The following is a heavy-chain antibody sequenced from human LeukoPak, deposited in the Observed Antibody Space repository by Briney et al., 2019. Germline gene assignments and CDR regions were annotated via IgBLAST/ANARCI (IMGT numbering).Heavy chain of an antibody. CDR2: IHHRGNT. CDR3: ARGRAYCSGGSCYSGYYYYYYGMDV. Sequence: SETLSLTCAVYGGSFSGYYWSWIRQPPGKGLEWVGEIHHRGNTNYNPPLKSRVTISVDTSKNQFSLKLSSVTAADTAVYYCARGRAYCSGGSCYSGYYYYYYGMDVWGQGTTVAVSS. J-gene: IGHJ6*02. V-gene: IGHV4-34*01. D-gene: IGHD2-15*01. CDR1: GGSFSGYY.